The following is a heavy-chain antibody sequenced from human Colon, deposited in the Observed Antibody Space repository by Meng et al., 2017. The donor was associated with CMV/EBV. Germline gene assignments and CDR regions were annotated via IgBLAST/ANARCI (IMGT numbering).Heavy chain of an antibody. J-gene: IGHJ6*02. D-gene: IGHD2-8*01. CDR3: VRDRGASCTNGVCSYSGMDV. Sequence: GASLKISCVASGFSFDSYSMNWVRQAPGKGLEWVSHISTFNSHTYYADSVKGRFTISRDDVKKSVHLLMSSLRAEDTAVYYCVRDRGASCTNGVCSYSGMDVWGQGTTVTVSS. CDR2: ISTFNSHT. CDR1: GFSFDSYS. V-gene: IGHV3-21*01.